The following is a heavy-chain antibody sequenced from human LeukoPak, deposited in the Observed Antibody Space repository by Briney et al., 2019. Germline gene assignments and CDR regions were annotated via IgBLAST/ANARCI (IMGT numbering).Heavy chain of an antibody. CDR1: GFSFSSCA. CDR2: ISGSDGST. CDR3: AKGVTNYDFWSGYGRFPV. J-gene: IGHJ4*02. Sequence: PGGSLRLSCAASGFSFSSCAMSWVRQAPGKGLEWVSGISGSDGSTYYVDSVKGRFTISRDNSKNTLYLQMNSLRAEDTAIYYCAKGVTNYDFWSGYGRFPVWGQGTLVTVSS. V-gene: IGHV3-23*01. D-gene: IGHD3-3*01.